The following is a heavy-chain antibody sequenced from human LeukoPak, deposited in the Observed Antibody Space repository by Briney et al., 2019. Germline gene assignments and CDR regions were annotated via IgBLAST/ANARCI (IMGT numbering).Heavy chain of an antibody. Sequence: LRLSCAASGFTFSDYYMAWVRQAPGKGLEWVSYISIGGTTIYYADSVKGRFTISRDNARNSLYLQMNSLRAEDTAVYYCAKDIAAAGLFFDYWGQGTLVTVSS. D-gene: IGHD6-13*01. V-gene: IGHV3-11*01. J-gene: IGHJ4*02. CDR2: ISIGGTTI. CDR3: AKDIAAAGLFFDY. CDR1: GFTFSDYY.